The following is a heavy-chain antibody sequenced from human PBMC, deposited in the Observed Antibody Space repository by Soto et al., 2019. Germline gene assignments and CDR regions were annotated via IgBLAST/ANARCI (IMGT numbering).Heavy chain of an antibody. V-gene: IGHV4-59*01. J-gene: IGHJ6*02. CDR2: IYYSGST. CDR3: ARDKRWLQAKDYYYYGMDV. CDR1: GGSISSYY. D-gene: IGHD5-12*01. Sequence: PSETLSLTCTVSGGSISSYYWSWIRQPPGKGLEWIGYIYYSGSTNYNPSLKSRVTISVDTSKNQLSLKLSSVTAADTAVYYCARDKRWLQAKDYYYYGMDVWGQGTTVTVSS.